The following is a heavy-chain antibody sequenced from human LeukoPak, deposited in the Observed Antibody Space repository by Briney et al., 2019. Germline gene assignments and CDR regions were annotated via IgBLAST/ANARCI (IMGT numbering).Heavy chain of an antibody. CDR2: IYPGLSDT. D-gene: IGHD2-15*01. Sequence: GESLKISCKGSGYSFTSYWIGWVRQMPGKGLEWMGIIYPGLSDTRYSPSFQGQVTISADKSISTAYLQWSSLKASDTAMYYCARIRYCSGGSCYSSPNFDYWGQGTLVAVSS. CDR1: GYSFTSYW. V-gene: IGHV5-51*01. CDR3: ARIRYCSGGSCYSSPNFDY. J-gene: IGHJ4*02.